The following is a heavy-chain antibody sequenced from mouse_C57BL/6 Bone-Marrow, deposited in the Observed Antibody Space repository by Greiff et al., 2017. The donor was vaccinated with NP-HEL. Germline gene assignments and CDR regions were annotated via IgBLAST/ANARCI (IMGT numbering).Heavy chain of an antibody. CDR1: GFTFSSYG. Sequence: EVQLQESGGDLVKPGGSLKLSCAASGFTFSSYGMSWVRQTPDKRLEWVATLSSGGSYTYYPDSVKGRFTISRDNAKNTLYLQMSSLKSEDTAMYYCATPLITTVADDWGQGTTLTVSS. CDR2: LSSGGSYT. J-gene: IGHJ2*01. V-gene: IGHV5-6*01. CDR3: ATPLITTVADD. D-gene: IGHD1-1*01.